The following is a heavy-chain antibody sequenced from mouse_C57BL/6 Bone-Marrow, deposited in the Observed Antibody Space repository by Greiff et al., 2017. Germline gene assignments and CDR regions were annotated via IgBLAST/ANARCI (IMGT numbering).Heavy chain of an antibody. D-gene: IGHD2-2*01. CDR1: GFSLTSYG. J-gene: IGHJ4*01. CDR3: ATLWLRRRDYAMDD. Sequence: VQLKESGPGLVAPSQSLSITCTVSGFSLTSYGVDWVRQPPGKGLEWLGVIWGGGSSNYNSALMSRLSISKDNSKSHYFLKMNSLQADDTAMYYCATLWLRRRDYAMDDWGKGTSVTVSS. CDR2: IWGGGSS. V-gene: IGHV2-9*01.